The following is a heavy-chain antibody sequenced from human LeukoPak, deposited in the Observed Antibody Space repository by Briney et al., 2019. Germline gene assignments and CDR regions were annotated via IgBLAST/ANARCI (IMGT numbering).Heavy chain of an antibody. CDR2: ISGDEIWT. D-gene: IGHD3-22*01. Sequence: GGSLRLSRAASGFTLSNYWMHWVRQTPGKGLVWVSRISGDEIWTSYADSVKGRFIISRDNAKNTVYLQMSSLRTEDTAVYYCAREYNSGPKQTDAFDIWGQGTMVTVSS. CDR1: GFTLSNYW. V-gene: IGHV3-74*01. J-gene: IGHJ3*02. CDR3: AREYNSGPKQTDAFDI.